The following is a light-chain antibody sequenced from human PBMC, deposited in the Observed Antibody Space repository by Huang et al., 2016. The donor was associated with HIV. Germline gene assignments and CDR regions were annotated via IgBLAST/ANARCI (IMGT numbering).Light chain of an antibody. CDR1: QSIDNK. CDR2: VAS. J-gene: IGKJ1*01. V-gene: IGKV3-15*01. Sequence: EIVMTQSPATLSVSPGERATLSCRASQSIDNKLAWYQQKPGQAPTLPIYVASTRATGIPARFSASGSGTDFTLTISSLQSEDFAIYYCQQYANWPPRTFGQGTKVEIK. CDR3: QQYANWPPRT.